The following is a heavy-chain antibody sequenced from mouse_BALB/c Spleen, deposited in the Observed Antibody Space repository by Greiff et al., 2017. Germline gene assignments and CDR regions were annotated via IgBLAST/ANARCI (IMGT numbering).Heavy chain of an antibody. CDR2: IRSKSNNYAT. D-gene: IGHD4-1*01. CDR1: GFTFNTNA. CDR3: VRLGTMDY. J-gene: IGHJ4*01. Sequence: EVQLVETGGGLVQPKGSLKLSCAASGFTFNTNAMNWVRQAPGKGLEWVARIRSKSNNYATYYADSVKDRFTISRDDSQSMLYLQMNNLKTEDTAMYYCVRLGTMDYWGQGTSVTVSS. V-gene: IGHV10S3*01.